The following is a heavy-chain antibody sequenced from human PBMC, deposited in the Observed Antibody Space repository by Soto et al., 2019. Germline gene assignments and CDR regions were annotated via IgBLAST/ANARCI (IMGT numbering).Heavy chain of an antibody. CDR1: GFSLSTSGVG. D-gene: IGHD3-3*01. V-gene: IGHV2-5*01. CDR2: IYWNDDK. CDR3: AHESDFGSGYYTGPWLDT. Sequence: QIILKESGPTLVKPTQTLTLTCTSSGFSLSTSGVGVGWIRQPPGKALEWLALIYWNDDKRYSPSLKSRLTLTNDTSKHQVEPTMTNMDRVDTRTYYCAHESDFGSGYYTGPWLDTWGQGPLVTVS. J-gene: IGHJ5*02.